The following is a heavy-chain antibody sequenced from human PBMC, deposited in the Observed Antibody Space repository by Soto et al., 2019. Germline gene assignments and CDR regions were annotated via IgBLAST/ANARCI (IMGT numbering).Heavy chain of an antibody. J-gene: IGHJ6*02. D-gene: IGHD3-10*01. CDR3: ARQGFGQLHGLVDV. V-gene: IGHV4-59*08. CDR2: IHHSGST. Sequence: PSETLSLTCSVSGGSITSHYCSWFRQPPGKGLEWIGYIHHSGSTSYNPSLKSRVTMSVDTSKNQFSLKVNSVTAADTALYYCARQGFGQLHGLVDVWGPGTTVT. CDR1: GGSITSHY.